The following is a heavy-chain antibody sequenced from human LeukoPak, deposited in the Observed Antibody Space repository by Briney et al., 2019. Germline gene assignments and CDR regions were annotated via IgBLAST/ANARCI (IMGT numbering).Heavy chain of an antibody. V-gene: IGHV3-66*01. CDR1: GFTVSSNY. CDR3: GRDGTLYDSPPGVFDI. D-gene: IGHD3-22*01. J-gene: IGHJ3*02. Sequence: GGSLRLSCAASGFTVSSNYMSWVRQAPGKGLEWVSVIYSGGSTYYADSVKGRFTISRDNSKNALYLQMNSLRAEDTAVYYCGRDGTLYDSPPGVFDIWGKGTMVTVSS. CDR2: IYSGGST.